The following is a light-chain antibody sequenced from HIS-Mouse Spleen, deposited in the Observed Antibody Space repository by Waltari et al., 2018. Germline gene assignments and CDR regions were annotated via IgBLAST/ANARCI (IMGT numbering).Light chain of an antibody. CDR2: DVS. J-gene: IGLJ1*01. CDR1: SSDVGGYNY. Sequence: QSALTQPRSVSGSPGQSVTIPCTGTSSDVGGYNYVSWYQQHPGKAPKLIIYDVSKWPSGVPDRFSGSKSGNTASLTISGLQAEDEADYYCCSYAGSYTGVFGTGTKVTVL. V-gene: IGLV2-11*01. CDR3: CSYAGSYTGV.